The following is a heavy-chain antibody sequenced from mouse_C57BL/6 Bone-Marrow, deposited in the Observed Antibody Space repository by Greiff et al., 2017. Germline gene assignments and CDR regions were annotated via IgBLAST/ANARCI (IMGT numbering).Heavy chain of an antibody. CDR3: ARNWDAFDD. CDR1: GYAFTNYL. D-gene: IGHD4-1*01. J-gene: IGHJ2*01. Sequence: VKLMESGAELVRPGTSVKVSCKASGYAFTNYLIEWVKQRPGQGLEWIGVINPGSGGTNYNEKFKGKATLTADKSSSTAYMQLSSLTSEDSAVYFCARNWDAFDDWGQGTTLTVSS. CDR2: INPGSGGT. V-gene: IGHV1-54*01.